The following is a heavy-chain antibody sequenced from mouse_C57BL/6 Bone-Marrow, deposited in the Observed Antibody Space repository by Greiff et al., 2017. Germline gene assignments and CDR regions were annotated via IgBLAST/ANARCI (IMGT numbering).Heavy chain of an antibody. D-gene: IGHD1-1*01. CDR1: GYTFTSYW. CDR2: IDPSDSYT. J-gene: IGHJ1*03. V-gene: IGHV1-69*01. CDR3: ARPHYYGSSWYFDV. Sequence: QVQLQQPGAELVMPGASVKLSCKASGYTFTSYWMHWVKQRPGQGLEWIGEIDPSDSYTNYNQKFKGKSTLTVDKSSSTAYMQLSSLTSEDSAVYYCARPHYYGSSWYFDVWGTGTTVTVSS.